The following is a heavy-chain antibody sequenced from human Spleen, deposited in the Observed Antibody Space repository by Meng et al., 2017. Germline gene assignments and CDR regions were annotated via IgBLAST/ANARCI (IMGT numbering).Heavy chain of an antibody. CDR1: GGSINSSNW. CDR2: IYQRGCT. V-gene: IGHV4-4*02. Sequence: QVQLQESGPGLVNPSGTLSPTCAASGGSINSSNWWSWFRQPPGKRLEWNGDIYQRGCTNYNQYLKSRVTRSVVKSKNEVSLRLRSVTAADTAVYYCARRPRCSSTSYYPFDYWGQGTLVTVSS. D-gene: IGHD2-2*01. CDR3: ARRPRCSSTSYYPFDY. J-gene: IGHJ4*02.